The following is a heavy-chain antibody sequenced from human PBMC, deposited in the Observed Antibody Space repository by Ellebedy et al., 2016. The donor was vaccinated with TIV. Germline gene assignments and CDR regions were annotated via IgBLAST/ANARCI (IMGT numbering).Heavy chain of an antibody. J-gene: IGHJ4*01. CDR1: GFTFTAFP. CDR2: VSGPGDYT. CDR3: VRGNPHSL. Sequence: PGGSLRLSCAASGFTFTAFPMSWVRQAPGKGLEWVSAVSGPGDYTVYADSVKGRFTISRYNSRNTVYLQMNTLRAEDTAIYYCVRGNPHSLWGQGTLVAVSS. D-gene: IGHD2-21*01. V-gene: IGHV3-23*01.